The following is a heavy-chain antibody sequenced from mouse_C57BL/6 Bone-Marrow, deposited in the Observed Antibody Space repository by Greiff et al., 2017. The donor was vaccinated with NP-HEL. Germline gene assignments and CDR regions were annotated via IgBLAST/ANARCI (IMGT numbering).Heavy chain of an antibody. CDR2: INPDSSTI. Sequence: GGLVQPGGSLKLSCAASGIDFSRYWMSWVRRAPGKGLEWIGEINPDSSTINYAPSLKDKFIISRDNAKNTLYLQMSKVRSEDTALYYCARPGGMDYGSSSWYFDYWGQGTTLTVSS. CDR1: GIDFSRYW. CDR3: ARPGGMDYGSSSWYFDY. D-gene: IGHD1-1*01. J-gene: IGHJ2*01. V-gene: IGHV4-1*01.